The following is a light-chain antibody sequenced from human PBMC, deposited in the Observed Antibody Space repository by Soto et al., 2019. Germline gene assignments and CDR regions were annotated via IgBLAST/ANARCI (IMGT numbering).Light chain of an antibody. Sequence: EMVMTQSPATLSVSPGERATLSCRASQSVSSNLACYQQKPGQAPRLLIYGASTRATGIPARFSGSGSGTEFPLTISSLQSEDFAVYYCQQYNNWPLMYTFGQGTKLEIK. CDR1: QSVSSN. J-gene: IGKJ2*01. CDR2: GAS. CDR3: QQYNNWPLMYT. V-gene: IGKV3-15*01.